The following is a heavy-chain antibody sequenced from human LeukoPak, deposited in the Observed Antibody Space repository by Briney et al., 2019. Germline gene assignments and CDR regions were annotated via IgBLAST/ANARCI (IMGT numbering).Heavy chain of an antibody. J-gene: IGHJ4*02. CDR3: TRGYTYSAY. CDR2: IRSNVDGWTA. CDR1: GLTFSGAW. V-gene: IGHV3-15*07. Sequence: GGSLRLSCAVSGLTFSGAWMNWVRQAPGKGLEWVGRIRSNVDGWTADYNVPVRGRFTISRDDSKSTLFLQMNSLRPEDTAIYYCTRGYTYSAYWGRGTLVAVS. D-gene: IGHD5-12*01.